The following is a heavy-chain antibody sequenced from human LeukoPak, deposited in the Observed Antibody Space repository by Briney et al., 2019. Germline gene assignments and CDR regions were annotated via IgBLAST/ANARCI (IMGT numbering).Heavy chain of an antibody. CDR3: AKNSMSRSWNYLYGMDV. V-gene: IGHV3-23*01. CDR1: GFTFSSYG. CDR2: ISASGGST. D-gene: IGHD6-13*01. Sequence: GGSLRLSCAASGFTFSSYGMSWVRQAPGKGLEWVSGISASGGSTAYADSVKGRFTVSRDNSNNTMYLQVNSLRAEDTALYYCAKNSMSRSWNYLYGMDVWGQGTTVLVSS. J-gene: IGHJ6*02.